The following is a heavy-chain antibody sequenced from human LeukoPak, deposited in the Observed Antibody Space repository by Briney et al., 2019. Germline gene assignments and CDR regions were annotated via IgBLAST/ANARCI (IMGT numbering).Heavy chain of an antibody. V-gene: IGHV4-31*03. Sequence: SETLSLTCTVSGGSISSGGYYWRWIRQHPGKGLEWIGYIYYSGSTYYNPSLKSRVTISVDTSKNQFSLKLSSVTAADTAVYYCARDRTIRSSDVTYFYGMDVWGQGTTVTVSS. CDR1: GGSISSGGYY. D-gene: IGHD5-12*01. CDR3: ARDRTIRSSDVTYFYGMDV. J-gene: IGHJ6*02. CDR2: IYYSGST.